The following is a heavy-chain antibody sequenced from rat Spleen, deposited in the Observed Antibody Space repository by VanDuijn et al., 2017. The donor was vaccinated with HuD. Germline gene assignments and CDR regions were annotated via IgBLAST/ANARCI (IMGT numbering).Heavy chain of an antibody. CDR1: GFTFSDYY. CDR2: ISYDGSST. J-gene: IGHJ3*01. CDR3: ARLWLRRVHNWFAY. V-gene: IGHV5-29*01. Sequence: EVQLVETGGGLVQPGKSLKLSCVASGFTFSDYYMAWVRQAPTKGLEWVATISYDGSSTYYRDSVKGRFTISRDNAKSTLYLQMDSLRSEDTATYYCARLWLRRVHNWFAYWGQGTLVTVSS. D-gene: IGHD1-11*01.